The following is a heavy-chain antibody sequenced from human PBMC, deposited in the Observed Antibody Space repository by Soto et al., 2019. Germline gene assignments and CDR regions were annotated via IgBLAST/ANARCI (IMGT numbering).Heavy chain of an antibody. D-gene: IGHD2-2*01. J-gene: IGHJ4*02. CDR1: GYTFTGYY. Sequence: ASVKVSCKASGYTFTGYYMHWVRQAPGQGLEWMALINPTSGGTNYAQKFQGRVTMTWDTSISTAYMELSRLTSDDTAIYYCARGYCSSIGCSHYFHYRGQGPLVTVSS. CDR3: ARGYCSSIGCSHYFHY. CDR2: INPTSGGT. V-gene: IGHV1-2*02.